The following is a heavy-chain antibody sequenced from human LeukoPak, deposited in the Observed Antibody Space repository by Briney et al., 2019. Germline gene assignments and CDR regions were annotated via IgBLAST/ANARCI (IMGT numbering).Heavy chain of an antibody. D-gene: IGHD2-15*01. J-gene: IGHJ6*03. CDR1: GGSFSGYY. Sequence: SETLSLTCAVYGGSFSGYYWSWIRQPPGKGLEWIGEINPSGSTNYNPSLKSRVTISVDTSKNQFSLKLSSVTAADTAVYYCARKYGSSSRYCSGGSCYEDYYYYMGVWGKGTTVTVSS. CDR3: ARKYGSSSRYCSGGSCYEDYYYYMGV. CDR2: INPSGST. V-gene: IGHV4-34*01.